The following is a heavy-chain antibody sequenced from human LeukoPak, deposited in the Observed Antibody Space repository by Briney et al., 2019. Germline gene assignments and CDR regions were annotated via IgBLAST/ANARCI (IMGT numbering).Heavy chain of an antibody. CDR3: ARDSGTTGEVKFDP. D-gene: IGHD3-10*01. CDR2: IYSRGT. Sequence: SETLSLTCTVSGGSISSYYLSWIRQPAGKGLGWIGRIYSRGTTYNPSLKDRATMSADTSRNHVSLTLNSVTAADTAVYYCARDSGTTGEVKFDPWGQGTLVTVSS. V-gene: IGHV4-4*07. CDR1: GGSISSYY. J-gene: IGHJ5*02.